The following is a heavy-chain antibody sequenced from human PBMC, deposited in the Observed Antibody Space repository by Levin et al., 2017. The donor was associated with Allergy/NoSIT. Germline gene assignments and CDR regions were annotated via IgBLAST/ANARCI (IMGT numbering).Heavy chain of an antibody. CDR2: INPSGGST. J-gene: IGHJ6*03. Sequence: ASVKVSCKASGYTFTSYYMHWVRQAPGQGLEWMGIINPSGGSTSYAQKFQGRVTMTRDTSTSTVYMELSSLRSEDTAVYYCAREGWSGYYKGGTSYYYYYMDVWGKGTTVTVSS. V-gene: IGHV1-46*01. CDR3: AREGWSGYYKGGTSYYYYYMDV. D-gene: IGHD3-3*01. CDR1: GYTFTSYY.